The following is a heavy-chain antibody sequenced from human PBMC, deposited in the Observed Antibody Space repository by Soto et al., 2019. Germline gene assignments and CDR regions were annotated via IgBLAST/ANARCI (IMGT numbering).Heavy chain of an antibody. CDR2: ISYDGSNK. Sequence: QVQLVESGGGVVQPGRSLRLSCAASGFTFSSYAMHWVRQAPGKGLEWVTVISYDGSNKYYADSVKGRFTISRDNSKNTLYLQINSVRAEDTAVYYCASHKRDFRFLEWSYYFVFWGQGTLVTVSS. V-gene: IGHV3-30-3*01. CDR3: ASHKRDFRFLEWSYYFVF. J-gene: IGHJ4*02. CDR1: GFTFSSYA. D-gene: IGHD3-3*01.